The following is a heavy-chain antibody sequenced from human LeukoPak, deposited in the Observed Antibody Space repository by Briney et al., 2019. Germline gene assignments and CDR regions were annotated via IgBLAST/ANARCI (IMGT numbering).Heavy chain of an antibody. D-gene: IGHD1-26*01. Sequence: PSETLSLTCTVSGGSISSGGYYWSWIRQPPGKGLEWIGYIYHSGSTYYNPSLKSRVTISVDRSKNQFSLKLSSVTAADTAVYYCARLLSGSYGPWGQGTLVTVSS. J-gene: IGHJ4*02. CDR2: IYHSGST. CDR1: GGSISSGGYY. V-gene: IGHV4-30-2*01. CDR3: ARLLSGSYGP.